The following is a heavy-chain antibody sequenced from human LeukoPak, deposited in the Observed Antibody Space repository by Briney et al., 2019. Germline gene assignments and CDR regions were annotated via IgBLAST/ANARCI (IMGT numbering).Heavy chain of an antibody. D-gene: IGHD3-22*01. CDR2: ISSSSDYI. CDR3: AKDTYYDSSGYTSNAFDI. Sequence: NPGGSLRLSCAASGFTFSSYNMNWVRQAPGKGLEWVSSISSSSDYIYYADSVKGRFTISRDNAKNSLYLQMNSLRAEDTALYYCAKDTYYDSSGYTSNAFDIWGQGTMVTVSS. V-gene: IGHV3-21*04. J-gene: IGHJ3*02. CDR1: GFTFSSYN.